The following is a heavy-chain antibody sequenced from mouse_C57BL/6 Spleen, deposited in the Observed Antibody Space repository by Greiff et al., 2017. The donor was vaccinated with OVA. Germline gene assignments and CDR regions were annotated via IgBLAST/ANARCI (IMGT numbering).Heavy chain of an antibody. J-gene: IGHJ4*01. CDR1: GYTFTSYW. Sequence: ESGAELVMPGASVKLSCKASGYTFTSYWMHWVKQRPGQGLEWIGEIDPSDSYTNYNQKFKGKSTLTVDKSSSTAYMQLSSLTSEDAAVYYCARGTSYAMDYWGQGTSVTVSS. CDR2: IDPSDSYT. D-gene: IGHD3-3*01. CDR3: ARGTSYAMDY. V-gene: IGHV1-69*01.